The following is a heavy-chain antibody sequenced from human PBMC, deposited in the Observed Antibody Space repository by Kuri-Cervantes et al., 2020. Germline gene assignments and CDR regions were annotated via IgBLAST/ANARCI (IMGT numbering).Heavy chain of an antibody. Sequence: GESLKISCTASGFTFGDYAMSWVRQASGKGLEWVGFIRSKAYGGTTEYAASVKGRFTISRDDSKSIAYLQMNSLKTEDTAVYYCTRALGGPYGSGSYYPYVFDYWGQGTLVTVSS. CDR2: IRSKAYGGTT. CDR1: GFTFGDYA. V-gene: IGHV3-49*04. D-gene: IGHD3-10*01. CDR3: TRALGGPYGSGSYYPYVFDY. J-gene: IGHJ4*02.